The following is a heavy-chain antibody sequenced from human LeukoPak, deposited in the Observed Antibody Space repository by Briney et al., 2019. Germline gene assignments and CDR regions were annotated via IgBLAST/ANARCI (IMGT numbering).Heavy chain of an antibody. D-gene: IGHD2-2*01. J-gene: IGHJ5*02. Sequence: PSETLSLTCTVSGGSLSSSSYYWGWIRQPPGKGLEWIGSIYYSGSTYYNPSLKSRVTISVDTSKNQFSLKLSPVTAADTAVYYCARIIVVVPAATNWFDPWGQGTLVTVSS. CDR3: ARIIVVVPAATNWFDP. CDR1: GGSLSSSSYY. CDR2: IYYSGST. V-gene: IGHV4-39*01.